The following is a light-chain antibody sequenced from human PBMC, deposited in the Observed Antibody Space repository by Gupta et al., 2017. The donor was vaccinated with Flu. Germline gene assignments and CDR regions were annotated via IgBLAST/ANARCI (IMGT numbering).Light chain of an antibody. CDR2: RAS. CDR3: QHEHLSPWT. J-gene: IGKJ1*01. CDR1: QNIDDW. Sequence: DIQMTQSPSTLSASVGDRVTLTCRASQNIDDWLAWYQQEPGKAPKLLIYRASSLQHGVPSRFSGGGYGTEFTLTIIRLQPSDFATYSCQHEHLSPWTFGQGTKV. V-gene: IGKV1-5*03.